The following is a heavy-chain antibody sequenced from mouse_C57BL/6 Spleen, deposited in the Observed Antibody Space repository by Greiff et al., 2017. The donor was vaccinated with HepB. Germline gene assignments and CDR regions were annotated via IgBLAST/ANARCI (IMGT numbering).Heavy chain of an antibody. D-gene: IGHD1-1*01. Sequence: VQLQQSGAELVRPGASVTLSCKASGYTFTDYEMHWVKQTPVHGLEWIGAIDPETGGTAYNQKFKGKAILTADKSSSTAYMELRSLTSEDSAVYYCTSPNVPITNGPFTYWGQGTLVTVAA. J-gene: IGHJ3*01. V-gene: IGHV1-15*01. CDR2: IDPETGGT. CDR1: GYTFTDYE. CDR3: TSPNVPITNGPFTY.